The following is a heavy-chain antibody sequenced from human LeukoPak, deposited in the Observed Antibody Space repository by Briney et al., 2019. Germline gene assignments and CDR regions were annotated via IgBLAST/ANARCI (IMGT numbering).Heavy chain of an antibody. D-gene: IGHD5-24*01. Sequence: GESLKISCKGSGYSFTSYWIGWVRQMPGKGLEWMGIIYPGDSDTRYSPSFQGQVTISADKSISTAYLQWSSLKASDTAMYYCARDMGDGYNAAASDIWGQGTMVTVSS. CDR1: GYSFTSYW. CDR2: IYPGDSDT. V-gene: IGHV5-51*01. CDR3: ARDMGDGYNAAASDI. J-gene: IGHJ3*02.